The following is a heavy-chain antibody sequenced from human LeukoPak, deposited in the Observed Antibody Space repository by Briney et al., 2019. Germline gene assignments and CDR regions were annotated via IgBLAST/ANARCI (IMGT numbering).Heavy chain of an antibody. CDR2: INHSGST. CDR1: GGSLSGHY. D-gene: IGHD6-19*01. J-gene: IGHJ4*02. Sequence: SETLSLTCAVYGGSLSGHYWSWIRQPPGKGLEWIGEINHSGSTKYNPSLKSRVTISVDTSKNQVSLKLSFVTAADMAVYYCASQYSSGWYPSWGQGTLVTVSS. V-gene: IGHV4-34*01. CDR3: ASQYSSGWYPS.